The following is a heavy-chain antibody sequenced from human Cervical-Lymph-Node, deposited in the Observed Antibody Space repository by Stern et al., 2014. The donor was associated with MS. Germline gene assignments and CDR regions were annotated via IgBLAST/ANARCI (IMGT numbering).Heavy chain of an antibody. CDR3: ARGSPLLYCGGDCYSGYFDL. Sequence: QLVQSGAEVKKPGSSVKVSCKASGGTFSSYAISWVRQAPGQGLEWMGGIIPIFGTANYAQKFQGRVTITADESTSTAYMELSSLRSEDTAVYYCARGSPLLYCGGDCYSGYFDLWGRGTLVTVSS. CDR2: IIPIFGTA. V-gene: IGHV1-69*01. CDR1: GGTFSSYA. D-gene: IGHD2-21*02. J-gene: IGHJ2*01.